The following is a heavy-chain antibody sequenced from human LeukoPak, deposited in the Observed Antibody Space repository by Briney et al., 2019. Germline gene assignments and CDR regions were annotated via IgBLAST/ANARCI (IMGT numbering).Heavy chain of an antibody. CDR2: ISYDGSNK. V-gene: IGHV3-30-3*01. CDR3: ARDSCSSTSCLFNWFDP. CDR1: GFTFSSYA. J-gene: IGHJ5*02. Sequence: GASLRLSCAASGFTFSSYAMHWVRQAPGKGLEWVAVISYDGSNKYYADSVKGRFTISRDNSKNTLYLQMNSLRAEDTAVYYCARDSCSSTSCLFNWFDPWGQGTLVTVSS. D-gene: IGHD2-2*01.